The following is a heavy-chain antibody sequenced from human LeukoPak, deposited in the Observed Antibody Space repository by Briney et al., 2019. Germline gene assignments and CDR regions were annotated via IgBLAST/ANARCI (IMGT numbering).Heavy chain of an antibody. CDR3: ARVLTTGTTRWFDP. CDR2: ISSSSSYI. D-gene: IGHD1-7*01. Sequence: GGSLRLSCAASGFTFSDYYMSWIRQAPGKGLEWVSSISSSSSYIYYADSVKGRFTISRDNAKNSLYLQMNSLRAEDTAVYYCARVLTTGTTRWFDPWGQGTLVTVSS. CDR1: GFTFSDYY. J-gene: IGHJ5*02. V-gene: IGHV3-11*06.